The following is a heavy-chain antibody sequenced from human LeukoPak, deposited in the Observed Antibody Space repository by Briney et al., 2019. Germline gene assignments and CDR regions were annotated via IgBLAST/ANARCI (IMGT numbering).Heavy chain of an antibody. D-gene: IGHD6-6*01. CDR1: GGSISSGNYY. Sequence: SQTLSLTCTLSGGSISSGNYYWNWIRQPAGKGLEWGGHIYTTGTTSYNPSLKRRVTISVDTSKNQFSLKLSSVTAAHTALYYCARGPTLTIAARLSGYYYYMDVWGKGTTVTVSS. CDR3: ARGPTLTIAARLSGYYYYMDV. V-gene: IGHV4-61*09. CDR2: IYTTGTT. J-gene: IGHJ6*03.